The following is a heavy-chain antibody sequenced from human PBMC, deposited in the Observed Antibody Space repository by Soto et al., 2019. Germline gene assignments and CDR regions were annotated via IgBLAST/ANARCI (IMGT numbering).Heavy chain of an antibody. V-gene: IGHV1-46*01. J-gene: IGHJ6*02. CDR3: ARDREDTAMVTRVHYYYGMDV. Sequence: ASVKVSCKASGYTFTSYYMHWVRQAPGQGLEWMGIINPSGGSTSYAQKFQGRVTMTRDTSTSTVYVELSSLRSEDTAVYYCARDREDTAMVTRVHYYYGMDVWGQGTTVTVSS. CDR1: GYTFTSYY. D-gene: IGHD5-18*01. CDR2: INPSGGST.